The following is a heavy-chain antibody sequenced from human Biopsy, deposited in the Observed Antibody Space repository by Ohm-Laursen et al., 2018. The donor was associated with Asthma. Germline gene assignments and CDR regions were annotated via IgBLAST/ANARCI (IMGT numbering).Heavy chain of an antibody. D-gene: IGHD2-15*01. Sequence: SVKVSCQTLGGTFNTYVIGWARQAPGQGLEWMGGINSVFGTTTYPQKFQDRVTITADDSTSTVYMELSSLRSEDTAVYYCARKAGSCSSRTCYSLDFWGQGTLVTVSS. CDR3: ARKAGSCSSRTCYSLDF. V-gene: IGHV1-69*13. J-gene: IGHJ4*02. CDR2: INSVFGTT. CDR1: GGTFNTYV.